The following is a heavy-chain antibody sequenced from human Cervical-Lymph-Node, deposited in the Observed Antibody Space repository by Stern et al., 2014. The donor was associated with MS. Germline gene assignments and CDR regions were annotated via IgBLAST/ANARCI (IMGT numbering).Heavy chain of an antibody. CDR3: VREKATYYYDSSGSRGFDL. V-gene: IGHV1-46*02. D-gene: IGHD3-22*01. CDR2: FNPSGGRA. Sequence: QVQLVQSGAEVKKPGASVKVSCKASGYSFNSYYIHWVRQAPGQGLEWMGRFNPSGGRATYAQRFQGRVTMTRDTSTSTVYVEMSSLRSEDTAVYYCVREKATYYYDSSGSRGFDLWGQGTMVTVSS. J-gene: IGHJ3*01. CDR1: GYSFNSYY.